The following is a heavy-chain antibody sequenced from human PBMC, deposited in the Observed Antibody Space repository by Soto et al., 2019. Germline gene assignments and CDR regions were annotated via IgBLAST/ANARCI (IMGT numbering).Heavy chain of an antibody. CDR2: IYSGGST. Sequence: GGSLRLSCAVSGFTVSSKYMGWVRQAPGKGLEWVSGIYSGGSTYYADSVKGRFTLSRDTSKNTLYLQMNSLRAEDTAVYYCASPYSGSFSSFDYWGQGTLVTVSS. CDR1: GFTVSSKY. J-gene: IGHJ4*02. D-gene: IGHD1-26*01. V-gene: IGHV3-66*01. CDR3: ASPYSGSFSSFDY.